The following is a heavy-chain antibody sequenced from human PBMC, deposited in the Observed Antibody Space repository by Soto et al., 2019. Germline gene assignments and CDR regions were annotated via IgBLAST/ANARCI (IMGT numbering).Heavy chain of an antibody. J-gene: IGHJ4*02. D-gene: IGHD3-22*01. CDR2: ISGSGGST. CDR1: GFTFSSYA. CDR3: AKVFPPYYYDSSGYFLFDY. Sequence: GGSLRLSCAASGFTFSSYAMSWVRQAPGKRLEWVSAISGSGGSTYYADSVKGRFTISRDNSKNTLYLQMNSLRAEDTAVYYCAKVFPPYYYDSSGYFLFDYWGQGTLVTVS. V-gene: IGHV3-23*01.